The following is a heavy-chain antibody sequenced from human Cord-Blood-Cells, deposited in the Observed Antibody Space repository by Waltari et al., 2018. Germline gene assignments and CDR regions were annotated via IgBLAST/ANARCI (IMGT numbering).Heavy chain of an antibody. D-gene: IGHD3-3*01. J-gene: IGHJ4*02. V-gene: IGHV4-59*11. Sequence: QVQLQESGPGLVKPSETLSLTCTVSGGSISSHYWSWIRQPPGKGLEGIGYIYYSGGTNYNPSLKSRVTISVDTSKNQFSLKLSSVTAADTAVYYCARSSPTKGSGYYTGDYWGQGTLVTVSS. CDR1: GGSISSHY. CDR3: ARSSPTKGSGYYTGDY. CDR2: IYYSGGT.